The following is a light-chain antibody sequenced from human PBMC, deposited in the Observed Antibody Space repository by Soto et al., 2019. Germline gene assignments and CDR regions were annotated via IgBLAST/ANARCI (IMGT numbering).Light chain of an antibody. J-gene: IGLJ1*01. V-gene: IGLV2-14*01. CDR3: SSYTSRSTLDYV. Sequence: QSALTQPASVSGSPGQSITISCTGTSSDVGGYNYVSGYQQHPGKAPKLMIYEVSNRPSGVSNRFSGSKSGNTASLTISGLQAEDEADYYCSSYTSRSTLDYVFGSGTKLTVL. CDR1: SSDVGGYNY. CDR2: EVS.